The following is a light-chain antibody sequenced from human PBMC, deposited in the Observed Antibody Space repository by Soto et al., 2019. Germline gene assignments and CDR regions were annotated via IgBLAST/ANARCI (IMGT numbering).Light chain of an antibody. J-gene: IGKJ2*01. CDR1: QSVSSN. CDR3: QQYNNWPPYT. CDR2: GAS. Sequence: EIVMTQSPATLSVSPGERATLSCRASQSVSSNLAWYQQKPGQAPRLLIYGASTRATGIPARFSGSGSGTEFTLTISSLLSEDFAVYYCQQYNNWPPYTFGPGTKLEIK. V-gene: IGKV3-15*01.